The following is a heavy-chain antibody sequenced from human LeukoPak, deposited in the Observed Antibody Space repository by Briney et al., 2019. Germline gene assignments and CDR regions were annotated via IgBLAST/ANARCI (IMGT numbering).Heavy chain of an antibody. CDR3: ARGEGWIQLWADYYGMDV. CDR2: INPNTGGT. Sequence: ASVKVSCKASGYTFTDYYMHWVRQAPGQGLEWMGWINPNTGGTHYAQKIQDRVSMTRDTSITTVYMELSSLRSDDTAVYYCARGEGWIQLWADYYGMDVWGKGTTVTVSS. CDR1: GYTFTDYY. D-gene: IGHD5-18*01. V-gene: IGHV1-2*02. J-gene: IGHJ6*04.